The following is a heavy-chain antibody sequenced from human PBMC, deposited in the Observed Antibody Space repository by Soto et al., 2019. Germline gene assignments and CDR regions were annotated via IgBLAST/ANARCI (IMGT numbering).Heavy chain of an antibody. V-gene: IGHV1-69*04. Sequence: SVKVSCKASGGTFSSYTISWVRQAPGQGLEWMGRIIPILGIANYAQKFQGRVTITADKSTSTAYMELSSLRSEDTAVYYCARDLIYDILTGYPNWFDPWGQGTLVTVSS. CDR3: ARDLIYDILTGYPNWFDP. D-gene: IGHD3-9*01. J-gene: IGHJ5*02. CDR1: GGTFSSYT. CDR2: IIPILGIA.